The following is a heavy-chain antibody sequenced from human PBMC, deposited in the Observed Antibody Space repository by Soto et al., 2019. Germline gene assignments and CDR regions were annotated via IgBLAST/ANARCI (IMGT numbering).Heavy chain of an antibody. V-gene: IGHV4-4*02. CDR2: IYHSGST. CDR3: ARALDSSGYQDY. Sequence: QVQLQESGPGLVKPSGTLSLTCAVSGGSISSSNWWSWVRQPPGKGLEWIGEIYHSGSTNYNPSLKSRVTVSLDKSKNQFSLKRGSVTAADTAVYYCARALDSSGYQDYWGQGTLVTVSS. J-gene: IGHJ4*02. CDR1: GGSISSSNW. D-gene: IGHD3-22*01.